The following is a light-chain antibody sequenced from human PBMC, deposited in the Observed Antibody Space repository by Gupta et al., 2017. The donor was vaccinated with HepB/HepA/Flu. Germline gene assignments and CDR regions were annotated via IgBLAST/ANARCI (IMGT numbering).Light chain of an antibody. V-gene: IGKV3-20*01. CDR2: GGS. CDR1: QSVNSDS. CDR3: QQSGGSSLT. Sequence: EIVLTQSPGALSLSPGERATLSCRASQSVNSDSLAWYQQRPGQAPRLLIYGGSNRATGIPERFSGSGSGTDFTLTINRLESEDFAVYYCQQSGGSSLTFGGGTKVEVK. J-gene: IGKJ4*01.